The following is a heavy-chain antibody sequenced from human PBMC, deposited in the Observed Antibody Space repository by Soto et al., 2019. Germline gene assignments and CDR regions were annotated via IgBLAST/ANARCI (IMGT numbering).Heavy chain of an antibody. Sequence: SKPLSLTCSVSVGSLRGYYWTWLRQSNGGGLEWIGRIYSSGSTNYNPALKSRVTISLDTSMNHFSLRLSSVPAAETAVYYCARGQRFSDEFYPRGLEACLTVSS. CDR3: ARGQRFSDEFYP. CDR1: VGSLRGYY. D-gene: IGHD6-25*01. J-gene: IGHJ5*02. CDR2: IYSSGST. V-gene: IGHV4-4*07.